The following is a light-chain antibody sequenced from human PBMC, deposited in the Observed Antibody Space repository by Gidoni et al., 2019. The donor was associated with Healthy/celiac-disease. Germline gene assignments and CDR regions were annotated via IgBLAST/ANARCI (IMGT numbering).Light chain of an antibody. V-gene: IGKV4-1*01. CDR1: QSVLYSSNNNNY. CDR2: WAS. CDR3: QQYYSTPWT. Sequence: DIVMTQSPESLAVSLGGRATINCKSSQSVLYSSNNNNYLAWYQQKPGQPPKLLIYWASTLESGVPDRFSGSGSGTDFTLTISSLQAEDVAVYYCQQYYSTPWTFGQGTKVEIK. J-gene: IGKJ1*01.